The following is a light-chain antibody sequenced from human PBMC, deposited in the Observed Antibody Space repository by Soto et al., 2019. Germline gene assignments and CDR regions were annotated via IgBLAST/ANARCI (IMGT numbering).Light chain of an antibody. J-gene: IGKJ1*01. CDR1: QSISRW. CDR3: QQYNSYSRT. V-gene: IGKV1-5*01. Sequence: DIQMTQSPSTLSASVGDRVTITCRASQSISRWLARYQQKPGKAPNLLIYDASSLQSGVPSRFSAGGSGTEFTLTISSLQPDDFAAYYCQQYNSYSRTFGQGTKVEIE. CDR2: DAS.